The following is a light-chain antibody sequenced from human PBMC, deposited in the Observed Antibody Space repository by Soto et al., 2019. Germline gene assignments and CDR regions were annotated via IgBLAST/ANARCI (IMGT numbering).Light chain of an antibody. J-gene: IGKJ3*01. CDR2: DAS. CDR3: QQRSNWPRT. Sequence: EIVMTQSPATLSVSPGERATLSCRASQSLSNYLAWYQQKPGQAPRLLIYDASNRATGIPARFSGSGSGTDFTLTISSLEPEDFAVYYCQQRSNWPRTFGPGTKVDIK. CDR1: QSLSNY. V-gene: IGKV3-11*01.